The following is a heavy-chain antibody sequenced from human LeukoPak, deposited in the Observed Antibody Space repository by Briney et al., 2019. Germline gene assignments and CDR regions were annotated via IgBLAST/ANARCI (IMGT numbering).Heavy chain of an antibody. CDR3: ARSAAGTLDY. V-gene: IGHV6-1*01. CDR1: GDSVSSKSAT. D-gene: IGHD6-13*01. J-gene: IGHJ4*02. Sequence: SQTLSLTCAISGDSVSSKSATWNWNRQSPSRGLEWLGRTYYKSKWNNDYAISVKSRITINPDTPKNQFSLHLNSVTPEDTAVYFCARSAAGTLDYWGQGTLVTVSS. CDR2: TYYKSKWNN.